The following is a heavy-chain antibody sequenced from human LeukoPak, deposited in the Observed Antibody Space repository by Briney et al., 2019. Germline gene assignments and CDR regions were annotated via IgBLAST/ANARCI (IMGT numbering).Heavy chain of an antibody. CDR3: ARDQGYGMGV. CDR1: GGSISSYY. CDR2: IYYSGST. J-gene: IGHJ6*02. V-gene: IGHV4-59*01. Sequence: MASETLSLTCTVSGGSISSYYWSWIRQPPGKGLEWIGYIYYSGSTNYNPSLKSRVTISVDTSKNQFSLNLSSVTAADTAVYYCARDQGYGMGVWGQGTTVTVSS.